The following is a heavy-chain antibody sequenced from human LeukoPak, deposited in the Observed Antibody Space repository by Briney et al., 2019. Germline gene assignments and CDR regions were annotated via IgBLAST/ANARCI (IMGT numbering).Heavy chain of an antibody. CDR3: ARAPNWKHFDY. D-gene: IGHD1-1*01. CDR2: INHSGTA. V-gene: IGHV4-34*01. Sequence: NPSETLSLTCAVYGGSFSGYYWSWIRQPPGKGLEWIGEINHSGTANYNPSLKSRVTISVDKSKNQFSLKLSSVTAADTAVYYCARAPNWKHFDYWGQGTLVTVSS. CDR1: GGSFSGYY. J-gene: IGHJ4*02.